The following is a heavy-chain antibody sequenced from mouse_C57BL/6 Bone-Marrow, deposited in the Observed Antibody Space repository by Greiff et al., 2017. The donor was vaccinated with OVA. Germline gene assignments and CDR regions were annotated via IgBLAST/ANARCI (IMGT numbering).Heavy chain of an antibody. J-gene: IGHJ4*01. Sequence: QVHVKQPGAEFVKPGASVKLSCTASGYTFTSYWMQWVNQRPGQGLEWIGNIDPSDSYTNYPQTFKGKATLTVDTSSSTAYMQLSSIASDDSAVYYCARRITTVVAPMDYWGQGTSVTVSS. D-gene: IGHD1-1*01. V-gene: IGHV1-50*01. CDR1: GYTFTSYW. CDR3: ARRITTVVAPMDY. CDR2: IDPSDSYT.